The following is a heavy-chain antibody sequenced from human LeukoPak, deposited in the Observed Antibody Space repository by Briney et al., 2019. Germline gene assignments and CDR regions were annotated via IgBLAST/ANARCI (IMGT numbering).Heavy chain of an antibody. Sequence: ASVKVSCKVSGYTLTELSMHWVRQAPGKGLEWMGGFDPEDGETIYAQKFQGRVTMTEDTSTDTAYMELSSLRSEDTAVYYCATIAPFIVVVPADDYYYGMDVWGQGTTVTVSS. V-gene: IGHV1-24*01. CDR2: FDPEDGET. CDR1: GYTLTELS. CDR3: ATIAPFIVVVPADDYYYGMDV. D-gene: IGHD2-2*01. J-gene: IGHJ6*02.